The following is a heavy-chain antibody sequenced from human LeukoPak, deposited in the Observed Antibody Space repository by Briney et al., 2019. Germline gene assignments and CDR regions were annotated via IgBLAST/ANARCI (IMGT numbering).Heavy chain of an antibody. V-gene: IGHV3-23*01. CDR1: GFIFRNYY. D-gene: IGHD6-19*01. Sequence: GGSLRLSCEASGFIFRNYYMNWIRQAPGKVLEWVSAISGSGGSTYYADSVKGLFTISRDNSKNTLYLQMNSLRAEDTAVYYCAKDPYSSGPYNWFDPWGQGTLVTVSS. CDR3: AKDPYSSGPYNWFDP. J-gene: IGHJ5*02. CDR2: ISGSGGST.